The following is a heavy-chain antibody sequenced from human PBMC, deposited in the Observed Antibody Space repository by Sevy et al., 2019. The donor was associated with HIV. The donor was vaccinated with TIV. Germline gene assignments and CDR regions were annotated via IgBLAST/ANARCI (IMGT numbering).Heavy chain of an antibody. Sequence: SVKVSCKASGDTFRKYVISWVRQAPGQGLEWMGGIIPVYGTTNYAQKFQARVTFIADASTSTVYMELSRLRSEDTAVYYCARDMTCGGDCYYFDNWGQGTLVSVSS. CDR3: ARDMTCGGDCYYFDN. CDR2: IIPVYGTT. V-gene: IGHV1-69*13. D-gene: IGHD2-21*02. CDR1: GDTFRKYV. J-gene: IGHJ4*02.